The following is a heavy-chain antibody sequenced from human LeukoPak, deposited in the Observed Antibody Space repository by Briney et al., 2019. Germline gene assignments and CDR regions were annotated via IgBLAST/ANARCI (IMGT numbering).Heavy chain of an antibody. D-gene: IGHD6-6*01. V-gene: IGHV1-69*13. CDR1: GGTFSSYA. J-gene: IGHJ5*02. CDR3: ATSPHEYSQNWFDP. Sequence: ASVKVSCKASGGTFSSYAISWVRQAPGQGLEWMGGIIPIFGTANYAQKFQGRVTITADESTSTAYMELSSLRSEDTAVYYCATSPHEYSQNWFDPWGQGTLVTVSS. CDR2: IIPIFGTA.